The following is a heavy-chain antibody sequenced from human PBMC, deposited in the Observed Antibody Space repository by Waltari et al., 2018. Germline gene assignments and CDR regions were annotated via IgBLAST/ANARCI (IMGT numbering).Heavy chain of an antibody. V-gene: IGHV3-23*01. CDR1: RFTFRSYA. CDR3: ARLPGTSHYGMDV. J-gene: IGHJ6*02. D-gene: IGHD3-10*01. Sequence: EVQLLESGGGLVQPGGSLRLSCAASRFTFRSYAMSWVRQAPGKGLEWISVISGSGGSTYYADSVRGLFTISRDKSKNTMYLQMNTLSADDTAVYYCARLPGTSHYGMDVWGQGTTVTVSS. CDR2: ISGSGGST.